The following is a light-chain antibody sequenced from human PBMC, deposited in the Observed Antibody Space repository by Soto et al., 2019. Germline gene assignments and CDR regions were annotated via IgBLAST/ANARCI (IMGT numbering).Light chain of an antibody. V-gene: IGKV3-15*01. Sequence: EIVMTQSPATLSVSPGERATLSCRASQSVGSYLAWYQQKPGQAPRLLIYDASTRATGIPVRLSGSGSGTEFTLIISSLQSEDFGVYYCQQNKEWPGTFGQGTKVDIK. CDR2: DAS. CDR1: QSVGSY. J-gene: IGKJ1*01. CDR3: QQNKEWPGT.